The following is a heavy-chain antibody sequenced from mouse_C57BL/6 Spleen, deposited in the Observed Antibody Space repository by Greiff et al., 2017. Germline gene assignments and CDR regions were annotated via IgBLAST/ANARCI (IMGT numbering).Heavy chain of an antibody. CDR2: IYPGSGNT. V-gene: IGHV1-66*01. D-gene: IGHD2-1*01. Sequence: QVQLQQSGPELVKPGASVKISCKASGYSFTSYYIHWVKQRPGQGLEWIGWIYPGSGNTKYNEKFKGKATLSADTSSSTAYMQLSSLTSEDSAVYYGARYYGNSGYAMDYWGQGTSVTVSS. J-gene: IGHJ4*01. CDR3: ARYYGNSGYAMDY. CDR1: GYSFTSYY.